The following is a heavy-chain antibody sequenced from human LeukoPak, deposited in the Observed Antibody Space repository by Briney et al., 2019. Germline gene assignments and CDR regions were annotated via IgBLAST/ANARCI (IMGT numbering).Heavy chain of an antibody. CDR3: ARLSNPRPYYYYYYMDV. D-gene: IGHD2/OR15-2a*01. CDR2: IHHSGST. J-gene: IGHJ6*03. Sequence: SETLSLTCSVSGGSIVSSTFYWGWVRQPPGKGLEWIGIIHHSGSTYYNSSLKSRVTISVDTSKNTLSLKLNSVTAADTAVYYCARLSNPRPYYYYYYMDVWGKGTTVTVSS. V-gene: IGHV4-39*01. CDR1: GGSIVSSTFY.